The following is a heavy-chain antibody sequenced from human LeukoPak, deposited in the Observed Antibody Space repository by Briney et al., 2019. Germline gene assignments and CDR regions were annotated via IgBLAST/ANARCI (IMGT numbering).Heavy chain of an antibody. V-gene: IGHV1-46*01. CDR3: TRELGESYNDY. CDR2: INPSGGST. D-gene: IGHD1-26*01. J-gene: IGHJ4*02. CDR1: GYTFTSYY. Sequence: ASVKVSCKASGYTFTSYYIHRVRQAPGQGLEWVGIINPSGGSTNYGQKFQGRVTMTRDTSTSTVYMELSSLRSEDTAVYYCTRELGESYNDYWGQGTLVTVSS.